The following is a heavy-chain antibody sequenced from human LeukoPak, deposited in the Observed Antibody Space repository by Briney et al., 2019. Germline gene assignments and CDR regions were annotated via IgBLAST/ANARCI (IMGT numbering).Heavy chain of an antibody. CDR3: ARPRLEYCSGGSCFDAFDI. V-gene: IGHV3-23*01. J-gene: IGHJ3*02. Sequence: GGTLRLSCAASGFIFSNYGMSWVRQAPGKGLEWVSAIRGNAGTTYYADSVKGRFTISRDNSKNTLFLQMNSLTAEDTAIYSCARPRLEYCSGGSCFDAFDIWGQGTMVTVSS. CDR1: GFIFSNYG. CDR2: IRGNAGTT. D-gene: IGHD2-15*01.